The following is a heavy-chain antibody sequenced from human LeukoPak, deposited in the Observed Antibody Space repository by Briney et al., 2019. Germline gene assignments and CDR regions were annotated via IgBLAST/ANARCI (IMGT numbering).Heavy chain of an antibody. CDR2: ISGDGGST. V-gene: IGHV3-43*02. J-gene: IGHJ6*02. CDR1: GFTFDDYA. CDR3: AKDIGRGYEPNYYYYYGMDV. D-gene: IGHD5-12*01. Sequence: PGGSLRLSCAASGFTFDDYAMHWVRQAPGKGLEWVSLISGDGGSTYYADSVKGRFTISRDNSKNSLYLQMNSLRTEDTALYYCAKDIGRGYEPNYYYYYGMDVWGQGTTVTVSS.